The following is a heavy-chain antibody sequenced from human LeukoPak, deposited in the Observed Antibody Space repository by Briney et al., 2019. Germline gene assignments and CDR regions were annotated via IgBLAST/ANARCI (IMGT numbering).Heavy chain of an antibody. CDR2: IYYSGST. CDR1: GGSVTTYY. V-gene: IGHV4-59*06. D-gene: IGHD4-17*01. J-gene: IGHJ5*02. CDR3: ARGSGTTVTTAYFDP. Sequence: SETLSLTCTVSGGSVTTYYWSWIRQLPGEGLEWIGNIYYSGSTYYNPSLKSRVTISVDTSKNQFSLKLSSMTAADTAVYYCARGSGTTVTTAYFDPWGQGTLVTVSS.